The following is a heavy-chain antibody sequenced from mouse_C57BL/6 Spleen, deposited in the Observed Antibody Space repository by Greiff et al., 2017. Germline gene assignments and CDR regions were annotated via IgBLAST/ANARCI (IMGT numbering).Heavy chain of an antibody. CDR2: IDPSDSYT. D-gene: IGHD1-1*01. CDR1: GYTFTSYW. CDR3: ARSGDYGSSYDFDY. J-gene: IGHJ2*01. Sequence: QVQLQQSGAELVKPGASVKLSCKASGYTFTSYWMHWVKQRPGQGLEWIGVIDPSDSYTNYNQKFKGKATLTVDPSSSTAYMQLSSLTSEDSAVYYCARSGDYGSSYDFDYWGQGTTLTVSS. V-gene: IGHV1-69*02.